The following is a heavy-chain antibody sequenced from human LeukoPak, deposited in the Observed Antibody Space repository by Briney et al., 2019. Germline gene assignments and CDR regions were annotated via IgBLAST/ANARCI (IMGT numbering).Heavy chain of an antibody. CDR2: IWYDGSNK. Sequence: PGGSLRLSCAASGFTFSSYGMHWVRQAPGKGLEWVAVIWYDGSNKYYADSVKGRFTISRDNSKNTLYLQMDSLRAEDSAVYYCARGKPVVPIFRNNDAFDIWGQGTMVTVSS. V-gene: IGHV3-33*01. J-gene: IGHJ3*02. CDR3: ARGKPVVPIFRNNDAFDI. D-gene: IGHD1/OR15-1a*01. CDR1: GFTFSSYG.